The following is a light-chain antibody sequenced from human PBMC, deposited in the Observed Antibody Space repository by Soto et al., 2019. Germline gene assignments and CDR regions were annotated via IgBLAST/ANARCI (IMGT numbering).Light chain of an antibody. V-gene: IGLV4-69*01. CDR3: QTWGTGIYV. J-gene: IGLJ1*01. CDR2: LNSDGSH. Sequence: QSVLTQSPSASASLGASVKLTCTLSSGHSSYAIAWHQQQPEKGPRYLMKLNSDGSHSKGDGIPDRFSGSSSGAERYLTISSLQSEDEADYYCQTWGTGIYVFGPGTKVTVL. CDR1: SGHSSYA.